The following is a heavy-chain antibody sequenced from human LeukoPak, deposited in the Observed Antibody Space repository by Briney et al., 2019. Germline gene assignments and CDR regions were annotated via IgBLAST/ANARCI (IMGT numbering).Heavy chain of an antibody. CDR2: ISSSSSTI. D-gene: IGHD6-6*01. J-gene: IGHJ4*02. CDR3: ASLEYSSSC. CDR1: GFTFSSYS. V-gene: IGHV3-48*01. Sequence: GGSLRLSCAASGFTFSSYSMNWVRQAPGKGLEWVSYISSSSSTIYYADSVKGRFTISRGNAKNSLYLQMNSLRAEDTAVYYCASLEYSSSCRGQGTLVTVSS.